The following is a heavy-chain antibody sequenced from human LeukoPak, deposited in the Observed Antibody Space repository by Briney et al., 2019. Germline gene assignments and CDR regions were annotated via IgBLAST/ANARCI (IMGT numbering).Heavy chain of an antibody. J-gene: IGHJ6*02. CDR3: ARDLNAYCSGGSCYFDYYGMDV. V-gene: IGHV4-59*12. D-gene: IGHD2-15*01. CDR1: GGSISSYY. Sequence: KPSETLSLTCTVSGGSISSYYWSWIRQPPGKGLEWIGYIYYSGSTNYNPSLKSRVTISVDTSKNQFSLKLSSVTAADTAVYYCARDLNAYCSGGSCYFDYYGMDVWGQGTTVTVSS. CDR2: IYYSGST.